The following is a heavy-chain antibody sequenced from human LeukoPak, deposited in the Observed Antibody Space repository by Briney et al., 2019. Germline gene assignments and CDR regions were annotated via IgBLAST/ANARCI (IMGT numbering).Heavy chain of an antibody. D-gene: IGHD3-10*01. Sequence: SETLSLTCAVYGGSFSGYYWSWIRQPPGKGLEWIGEINHSGSTNYNPSLKSRVTISVDTSKNRFSLKLSSVTAADTAVYYCARDFGYYYGSGSYYQAFDYWGQGTLVTVSS. CDR1: GGSFSGYY. V-gene: IGHV4-34*01. J-gene: IGHJ4*02. CDR3: ARDFGYYYGSGSYYQAFDY. CDR2: INHSGST.